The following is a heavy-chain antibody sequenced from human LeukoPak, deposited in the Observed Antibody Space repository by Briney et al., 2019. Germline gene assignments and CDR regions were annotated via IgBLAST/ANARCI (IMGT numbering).Heavy chain of an antibody. CDR1: GFTFSDYY. Sequence: GSLGLSCAASGFTFSDYYMSWIRQAPGKGLEWVSYISSSGSTIYYADSVKGRFTISRDNAKNSLYLQMNSLRAEDTAVYYCAIASGKLELPGGPNYWGQGTLVTVSS. J-gene: IGHJ4*02. D-gene: IGHD1-7*01. V-gene: IGHV3-11*01. CDR2: ISSSGSTI. CDR3: AIASGKLELPGGPNY.